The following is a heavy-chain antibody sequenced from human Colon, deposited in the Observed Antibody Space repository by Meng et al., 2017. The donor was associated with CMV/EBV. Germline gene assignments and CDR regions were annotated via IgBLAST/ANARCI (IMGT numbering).Heavy chain of an antibody. CDR3: GRNRVDH. CDR2: INEDGSET. D-gene: IGHD3-10*01. J-gene: IGHJ4*02. CDR1: GLVFDLYS. Sequence: GESLKISCVGSGLVFDLYSMAWVRQAPGRGLEWVANINEDGSETTYVQSMKGRFTISRDNAKSSLYLQMNSLRGEDTAVYYCGRNRVDHWGQGTLVTVSS. V-gene: IGHV3-7*01.